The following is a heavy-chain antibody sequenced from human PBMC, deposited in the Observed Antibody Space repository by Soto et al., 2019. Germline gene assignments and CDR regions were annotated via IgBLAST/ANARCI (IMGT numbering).Heavy chain of an antibody. V-gene: IGHV1-46*01. Sequence: QVQLVQSGAEVKKPGASVKVSCKASGYTFTSYYMHWVRQAPGQGLEWMGIINPSGGSTSYAQKFQGRVTMTREKSTSTVYMELSSLRSEDTAVYYCARARGYSSSEVYFDYWGQGTLVTVSS. CDR2: INPSGGST. J-gene: IGHJ4*02. D-gene: IGHD6-13*01. CDR3: ARARGYSSSEVYFDY. CDR1: GYTFTSYY.